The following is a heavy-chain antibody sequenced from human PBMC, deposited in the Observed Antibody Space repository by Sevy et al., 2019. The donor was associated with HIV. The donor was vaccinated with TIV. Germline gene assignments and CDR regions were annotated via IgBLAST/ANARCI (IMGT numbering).Heavy chain of an antibody. D-gene: IGHD3-10*01. CDR2: INHSGST. J-gene: IGHJ6*01. V-gene: IGHV4-34*01. CDR3: VSGRITMVRGVKYYYDGMDV. Sequence: SETLSLTCAVYGVSFSGYYWSWIRQPPGKGLEWIGEINHSGSTNYNPSLKSRVTISVDMSKNQFSLKLSSVTAADTAVYYCVSGRITMVRGVKYYYDGMDVWGQGTTVTVSS. CDR1: GVSFSGYY.